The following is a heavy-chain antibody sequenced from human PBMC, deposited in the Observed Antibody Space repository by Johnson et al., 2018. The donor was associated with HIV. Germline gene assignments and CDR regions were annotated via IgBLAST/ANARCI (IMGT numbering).Heavy chain of an antibody. CDR1: GFTFSSYG. V-gene: IGHV3-30*19. CDR2: IWYDGSNK. Sequence: APLVESGGGVVQPGRSLRLSCAASGFTFSSYGMHWVRQAPGKGLEWVAVIWYDGSNKYYADSVKGRFTISRDNSKNTLYLQMNSLRAEDTAVYYCARDRSITMIVVVSGAFDIWGQGTMVTVSS. D-gene: IGHD3-22*01. J-gene: IGHJ3*02. CDR3: ARDRSITMIVVVSGAFDI.